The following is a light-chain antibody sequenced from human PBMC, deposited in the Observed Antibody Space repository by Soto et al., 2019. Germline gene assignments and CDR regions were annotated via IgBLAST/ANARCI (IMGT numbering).Light chain of an antibody. J-gene: IGLJ1*01. CDR3: SSYTSSSTYV. CDR1: IRDVGGYNY. CDR2: DVS. V-gene: IGLV2-14*03. Sequence: QAVLTQPASVSVAPGQSITTSCTGTIRDVGGYNYVSWYQQHPGKAPKLMIFDVSNRPSGVSNRFSGSKSGYTASLTISGLQAEDEADYYCSSYTSSSTYVFGTGTKVTVL.